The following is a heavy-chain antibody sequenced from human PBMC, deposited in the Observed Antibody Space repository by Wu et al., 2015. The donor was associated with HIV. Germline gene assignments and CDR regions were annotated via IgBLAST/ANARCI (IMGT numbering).Heavy chain of an antibody. CDR3: IIGYGRLDAFDV. D-gene: IGHD5-18*01. Sequence: QVQLVQSGAEVKKPGASVKVSCKASGYIFTRYDINWVRQATGQGLEWMGWMNPNSDETGYAQKFQGRVSMTRNTPISTAYMELSSLRSEDTAVYYCIIGYGRLDAFDVWGQGTMVTVSS. J-gene: IGHJ3*01. CDR2: MNPNSDET. CDR1: GYIFTRYD. V-gene: IGHV1-8*01.